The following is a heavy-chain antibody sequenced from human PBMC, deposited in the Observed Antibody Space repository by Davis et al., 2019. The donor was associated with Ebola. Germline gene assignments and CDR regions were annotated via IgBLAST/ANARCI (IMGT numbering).Heavy chain of an antibody. CDR1: RLTFSSYA. J-gene: IGHJ6*02. V-gene: IGHV3-23*01. CDR3: AKLGCTSSSCYTGNFYYYYGMDV. D-gene: IGHD2-2*02. Sequence: GESLKISCAASRLTFSSYAMSWVRQAPGKGLEWVSTISGSGTYTYYADSVKGRFTISRDNSKDTLYLQMNSLRAEDTAVHYCAKLGCTSSSCYTGNFYYYYGMDVWGQGTTVTVSS. CDR2: ISGSGTYT.